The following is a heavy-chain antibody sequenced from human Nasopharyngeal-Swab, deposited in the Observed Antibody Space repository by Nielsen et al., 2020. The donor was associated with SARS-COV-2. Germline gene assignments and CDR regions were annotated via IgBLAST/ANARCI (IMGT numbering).Heavy chain of an antibody. J-gene: IGHJ6*02. D-gene: IGHD4-11*01. CDR3: TVDYTPYGMDV. V-gene: IGHV3-15*01. Sequence: WIRQPPGKGLEWVGRIKSKTDGGTTDYAAPVKGRFTISRDDSKNTLCLQMNSLKTEDTAVYYCTVDYTPYGMDVWGQGTTVTVSS. CDR2: IKSKTDGGTT.